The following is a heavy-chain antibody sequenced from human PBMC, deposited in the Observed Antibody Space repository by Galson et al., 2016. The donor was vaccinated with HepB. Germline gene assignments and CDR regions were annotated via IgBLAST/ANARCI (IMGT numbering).Heavy chain of an antibody. D-gene: IGHD3-16*01. CDR3: ARDPGGDRFDY. CDR1: GFTFSSYA. J-gene: IGHJ4*02. Sequence: SLRLSCAASGFTFSSYAMTWVRQAPGKGLEWVSGISGSGGSTYYADSVKGRFTISRDNSKNTLYLQMNSLRAEDTAVYYCARDPGGDRFDYWGQGTLVTVSS. CDR2: ISGSGGST. V-gene: IGHV3-23*01.